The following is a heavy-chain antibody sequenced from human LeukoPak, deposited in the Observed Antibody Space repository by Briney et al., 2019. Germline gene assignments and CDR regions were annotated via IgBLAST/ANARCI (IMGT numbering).Heavy chain of an antibody. CDR2: IQQDGSEK. CDR3: ARVYGGWYVDY. D-gene: IGHD6-19*01. Sequence: PGGSLRLSCVASGFTLSSCWMSWVRQAPGKGLEWVANIQQDGSEKYYVDSVKGRFTISRDNAKNSLYLQMNSLRAEGTAVYYCARVYGGWYVDYWGQGTLVTVSS. J-gene: IGHJ4*02. CDR1: GFTLSSCW. V-gene: IGHV3-7*01.